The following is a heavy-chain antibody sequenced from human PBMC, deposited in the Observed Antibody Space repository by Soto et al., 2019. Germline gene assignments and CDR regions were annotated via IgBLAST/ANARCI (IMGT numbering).Heavy chain of an antibody. D-gene: IGHD3-22*01. CDR2: IYHSGST. Sequence: SETLSLTCAVSGYSISSGYYWGWIRQPPGKGLEWIGSIYHSGSTYYNPSLKSRVTISVDTSKNQFSLKLSSVTAADTAVYYCARGGDSSGYYYPNWFDPWGQGTLVTVSS. CDR3: ARGGDSSGYYYPNWFDP. V-gene: IGHV4-38-2*01. CDR1: GYSISSGYY. J-gene: IGHJ5*02.